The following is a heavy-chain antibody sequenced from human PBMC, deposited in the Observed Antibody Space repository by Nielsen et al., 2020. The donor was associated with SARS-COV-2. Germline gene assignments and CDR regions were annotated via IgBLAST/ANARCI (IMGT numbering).Heavy chain of an antibody. CDR1: GVSVISYN. J-gene: IGHJ4*02. V-gene: IGHV3-21*01. Sequence: ETLSLTCAVSGVSVISYNWWTWVRQAPGKGLEWVASISSSGTYMYYADSVKGRFSISRDNANNSLYLQLNSLRAEDTAVYYCARDIGIAAADNGDYWGQGTLVTVSS. CDR2: ISSSGTYM. CDR3: ARDIGIAAADNGDY. D-gene: IGHD6-13*01.